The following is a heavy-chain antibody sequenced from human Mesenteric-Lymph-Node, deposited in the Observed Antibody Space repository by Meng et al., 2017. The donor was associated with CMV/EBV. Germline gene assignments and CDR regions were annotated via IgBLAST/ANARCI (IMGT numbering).Heavy chain of an antibody. J-gene: IGHJ5*02. Sequence: GYTFTSYDINWVRQASGQGLEWMGWTNPNNGNTGYAQRLQGRVTMTRNTSISTAYMELSSLRSEDTAVYYCARGLGTMVRGRRWLDPWGQGTLVTVSS. CDR3: ARGLGTMVRGRRWLDP. CDR1: GYTFTSYD. CDR2: TNPNNGNT. D-gene: IGHD3-10*01. V-gene: IGHV1-8*01.